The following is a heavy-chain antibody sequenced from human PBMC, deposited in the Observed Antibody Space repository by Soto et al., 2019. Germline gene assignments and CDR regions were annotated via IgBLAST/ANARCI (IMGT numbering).Heavy chain of an antibody. Sequence: QLHLQESGPGLVKPSETLSLTCTVSRSSISSSDYYWGWVHQSPGKGLEWIGNIFYSGNTYYNPSLKTLVTIDVHTSKNQFSLKLSSVTAADTSVYYCASFIIASRHVVSLGQGTLVTVSS. D-gene: IGHD3-10*01. CDR1: RSSISSSDYY. CDR2: IFYSGNT. J-gene: IGHJ4*02. CDR3: ASFIIASRHVVS. V-gene: IGHV4-39*01.